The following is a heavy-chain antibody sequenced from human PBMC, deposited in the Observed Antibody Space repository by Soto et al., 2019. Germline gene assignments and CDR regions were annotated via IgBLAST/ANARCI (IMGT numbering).Heavy chain of an antibody. CDR1: GYSFTSYW. CDR3: ATQKALADIVTN. CDR2: IYPGDSDP. Sequence: ESLKISCKGSGYSFTSYWIGWVRQMPGKGLEWMGIIYPGDSDPRYSPSFQGQVAISADKSISTAYLQRGRLKASDTAMDYCATQKALADIVTNWGQGTLVTVSS. D-gene: IGHD5-12*01. J-gene: IGHJ4*02. V-gene: IGHV5-51*01.